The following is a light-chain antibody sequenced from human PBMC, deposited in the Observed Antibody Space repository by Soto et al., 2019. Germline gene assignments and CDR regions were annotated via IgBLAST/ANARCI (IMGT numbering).Light chain of an antibody. J-gene: IGLJ1*01. V-gene: IGLV2-14*01. Sequence: QSALTQPASVSGSPGQSITISCTGTSSDVGGYNYVSGYQQHPGKAPKLMIYDVSNRPSGVSNRFSGSKSGNTASLTISGLQAEYEADYYGSSYTSSSTYVFGTGTKVTVL. CDR3: SSYTSSSTYV. CDR1: SSDVGGYNY. CDR2: DVS.